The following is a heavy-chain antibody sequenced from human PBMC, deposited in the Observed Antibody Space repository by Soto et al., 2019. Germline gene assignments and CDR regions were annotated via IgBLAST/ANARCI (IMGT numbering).Heavy chain of an antibody. CDR2: IKQDGSEK. Sequence: GGSLRLSCAASGFTFSSYWMSWVRQAPGKGLEWVANIKQDGSEKYYVDSVKGRFTIPRDNAKNSLYLQMNSLRAEDTAVYYCARDKTLIAARFVGYFDYWGQGTLVTVSS. CDR1: GFTFSSYW. CDR3: ARDKTLIAARFVGYFDY. V-gene: IGHV3-7*01. J-gene: IGHJ4*02. D-gene: IGHD6-6*01.